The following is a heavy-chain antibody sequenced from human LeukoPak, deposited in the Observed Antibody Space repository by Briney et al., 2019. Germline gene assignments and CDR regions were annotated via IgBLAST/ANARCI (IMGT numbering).Heavy chain of an antibody. CDR2: INPNSGGT. J-gene: IGHJ4*02. CDR3: ARDRGIAVAGRDY. Sequence: ASVKVSCKASGYTFTGYYVHWVRQAPGQGLEWMGWINPNSGGTNYAQKFQGRVTMTRDTSISTAYMELSRLRSDDTAVYYCARDRGIAVAGRDYWGQGTLVTVSS. V-gene: IGHV1-2*02. D-gene: IGHD6-19*01. CDR1: GYTFTGYY.